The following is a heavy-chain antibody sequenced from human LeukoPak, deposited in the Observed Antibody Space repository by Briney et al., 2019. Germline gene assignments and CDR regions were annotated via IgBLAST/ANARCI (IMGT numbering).Heavy chain of an antibody. D-gene: IGHD1-26*01. V-gene: IGHV3-48*03. CDR3: ARDPSGGSYSFDY. Sequence: PGGSLRLSCAASGFTFSSYEMNWVRQAPGKGLEWVSYISSSGSTIYYADSVKGRFTISRDNAKNSLYLQMNSLRAEDTAVYYCARDPSGGSYSFDYWGQGTLVTVSS. J-gene: IGHJ4*02. CDR2: ISSSGSTI. CDR1: GFTFSSYE.